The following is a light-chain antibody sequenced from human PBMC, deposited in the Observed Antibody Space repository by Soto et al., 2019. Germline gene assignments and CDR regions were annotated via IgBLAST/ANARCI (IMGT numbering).Light chain of an antibody. CDR3: TSYADTRNFGVV. CDR2: EVN. J-gene: IGLJ2*01. V-gene: IGLV2-8*01. CDR1: SSDVGGYNY. Sequence: QSALTQPPSASGSPGQSITISCTGTSSDVGGYNYVSWYQQHPGKAPKLMIYEVNKRPSGVPDRFSGSKSDNTASLTVSGLQAEDEADYYCTSYADTRNFGVVFGGGPKVTVL.